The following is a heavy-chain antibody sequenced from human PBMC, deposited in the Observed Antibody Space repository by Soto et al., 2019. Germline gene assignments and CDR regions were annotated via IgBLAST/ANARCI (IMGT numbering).Heavy chain of an antibody. CDR2: IKQDGSEK. Sequence: EVQLVESGGGLVQPGGSLRLSCAASGFTFSSYWMGWVRQAPGKGLEWVANIKQDGSEKYYVDSVKGRFTISRDNAKNSLSLQINSLRAEDTAVYYCARDRYSYYDFWSGTLPYYYFGMDVWGQGTTVTVSS. CDR1: GFTFSSYW. CDR3: ARDRYSYYDFWSGTLPYYYFGMDV. V-gene: IGHV3-7*01. J-gene: IGHJ6*02. D-gene: IGHD3-3*01.